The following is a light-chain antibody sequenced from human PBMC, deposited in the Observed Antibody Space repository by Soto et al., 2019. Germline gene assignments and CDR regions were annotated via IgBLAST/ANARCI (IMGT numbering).Light chain of an antibody. V-gene: IGLV2-14*03. CDR3: NSYTSASTYV. Sequence: QSVLTQPASVSGSPGQSITISCTGTGSDIGSYNYVSWYQHHPGKVPKFIIYDVTNRPSGVSDRFSGSKSGNTASLTISGLQAEDEAGYYCNSYTSASTYVFGAGTKVNVL. J-gene: IGLJ1*01. CDR1: GSDIGSYNY. CDR2: DVT.